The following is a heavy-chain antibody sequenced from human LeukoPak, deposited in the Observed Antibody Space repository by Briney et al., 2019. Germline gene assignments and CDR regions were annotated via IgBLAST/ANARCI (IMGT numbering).Heavy chain of an antibody. CDR1: GYTFTGYY. V-gene: IGHV1-8*02. CDR3: ARVVDDSSGYQIDY. J-gene: IGHJ4*02. D-gene: IGHD3-22*01. Sequence: ASVKVSCKASGYTFTGYYMHWVRQATGQGLEWMGWMNPNSGNTGYAQKFQGRVTMTRNTSISTAYMELSSLRSEDTAVYYCARVVDDSSGYQIDYWGQGTLVTVSS. CDR2: MNPNSGNT.